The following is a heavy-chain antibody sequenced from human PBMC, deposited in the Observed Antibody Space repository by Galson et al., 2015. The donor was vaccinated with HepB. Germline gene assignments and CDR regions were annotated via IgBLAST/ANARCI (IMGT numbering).Heavy chain of an antibody. V-gene: IGHV3-21*01. CDR1: GFTFSTYS. CDR2: IISSSSYI. Sequence: SLRLSCAASGFTFSTYSMNWVRQAPGKGLEWVSFIISSSSYIYYADSVKGRFTISRDNAKNSLYLQMNSLRAEDTAVYYCARDFRLRGISADYWGQGTLVTVSS. D-gene: IGHD2-15*01. CDR3: ARDFRLRGISADY. J-gene: IGHJ4*02.